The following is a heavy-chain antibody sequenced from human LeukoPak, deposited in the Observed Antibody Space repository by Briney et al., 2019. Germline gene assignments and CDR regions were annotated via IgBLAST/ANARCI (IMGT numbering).Heavy chain of an antibody. J-gene: IGHJ4*02. V-gene: IGHV1-24*01. CDR3: ATIESLDSSGYPLFDY. D-gene: IGHD3-22*01. Sequence: SVKVSCKVSGYTLTELSMHWVRQAPGKGLEWMGGFDPEDGETIYAQKFQGRVTMTEDTSTDTAYMELSSLRSEDTAVYYCATIESLDSSGYPLFDYWGQGTLVTVSS. CDR1: GYTLTELS. CDR2: FDPEDGET.